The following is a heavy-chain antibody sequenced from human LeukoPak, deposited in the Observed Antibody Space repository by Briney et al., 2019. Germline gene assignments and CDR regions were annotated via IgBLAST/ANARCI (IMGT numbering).Heavy chain of an antibody. Sequence: GGSLRLSCAASGFTFNTYAMYWVRQAPGKGLEWVSGIFGSGGSAHYADSVKGRFTISRDNSKNTVYLQMNSLRAEDTAVYYCAKTTTGYSSGRYPGWPADYWGQGALVTVSS. J-gene: IGHJ4*02. CDR1: GFTFNTYA. CDR3: AKTTTGYSSGRYPGWPADY. V-gene: IGHV3-23*01. D-gene: IGHD6-19*01. CDR2: IFGSGGSA.